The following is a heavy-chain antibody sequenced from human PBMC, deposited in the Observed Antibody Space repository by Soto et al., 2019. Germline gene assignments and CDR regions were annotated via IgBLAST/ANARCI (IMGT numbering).Heavy chain of an antibody. CDR1: GYTFTSYY. J-gene: IGHJ6*02. D-gene: IGHD3-3*01. CDR2: INPSGGST. V-gene: IGHV1-46*01. CDR3: ARDLSNYDFWSGYYPTWGYYYYGMDV. Sequence: GASVKVSCKASGYTFTSYYMHWVRQAPGQGLEWMGIINPSGGSTSYAQKFQGRVTMTRDTSTSTVYMELSSLRSEDTAVYYCARDLSNYDFWSGYYPTWGYYYYGMDVWGQGTKDTVSS.